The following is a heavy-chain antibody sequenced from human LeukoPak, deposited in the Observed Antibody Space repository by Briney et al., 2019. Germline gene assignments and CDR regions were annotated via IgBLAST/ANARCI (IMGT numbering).Heavy chain of an antibody. V-gene: IGHV4-39*02. CDR1: GGSISSSSYY. Sequence: SETLSLTCTVSGGSISSSSYYWGWIRQPPGKGLEWIGSIYYSGSTYYNPSLKSRVTISVDTSKNQFSLKLSSVTAADTAVYYCAKDYGDYHINDAFDIWGQGTMVTVSS. CDR2: IYYSGST. D-gene: IGHD4-17*01. CDR3: AKDYGDYHINDAFDI. J-gene: IGHJ3*02.